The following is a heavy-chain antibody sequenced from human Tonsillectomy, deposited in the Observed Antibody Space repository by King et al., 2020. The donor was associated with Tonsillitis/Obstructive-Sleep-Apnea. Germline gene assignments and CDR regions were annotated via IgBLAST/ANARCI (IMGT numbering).Heavy chain of an antibody. CDR3: ARHNGRDYGSFRFEP. CDR2: IYPGDSDT. D-gene: IGHD3-10*01. V-gene: IGHV5-51*01. J-gene: IGHJ5*02. CDR1: GFGFSAYW. Sequence: QLVQSGAEVKKPGESLKISCKGSGFGFSAYWIAWVRQTPGKGLEWMGIIYPGDSDTRSSPSFEGQVTISADKSITTSYLQWSSLKASDTAMYYCARHNGRDYGSFRFEPWGQGTLVTVSS.